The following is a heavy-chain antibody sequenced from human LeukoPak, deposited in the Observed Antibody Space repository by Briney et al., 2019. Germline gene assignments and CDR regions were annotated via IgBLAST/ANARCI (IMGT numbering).Heavy chain of an antibody. V-gene: IGHV4-39*07. CDR1: GGSISSSNYY. D-gene: IGHD6-19*01. Sequence: KPSETLSLTCTVSGGSISSSNYYWGWIRQPPGKGLEWIGSIYYSGSTYYNPSLKSRVTISVDTSKNQFSLKLSSVTAADTAVYYCARRIAVAGKSAFDIWGQGTMVTVSS. CDR2: IYYSGST. CDR3: ARRIAVAGKSAFDI. J-gene: IGHJ3*02.